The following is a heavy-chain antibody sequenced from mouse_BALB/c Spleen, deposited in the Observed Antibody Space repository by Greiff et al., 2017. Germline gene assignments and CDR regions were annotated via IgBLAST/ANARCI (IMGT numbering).Heavy chain of an antibody. D-gene: IGHD2-4*01. CDR1: GFTFSSYT. CDR2: ISSGGSYT. V-gene: IGHV5-6-4*01. Sequence: EVQGVESGGGLVKPGGSLKLSCAASGFTFSSYTMSWVRQTPEKRLEWVATISSGGSYTYYPDSVKGRFTISRDNAKNTLYLQMSSLKSEDTAMYYCTRDADDYDLYYAMDYWGQGTSVTVSS. CDR3: TRDADDYDLYYAMDY. J-gene: IGHJ4*01.